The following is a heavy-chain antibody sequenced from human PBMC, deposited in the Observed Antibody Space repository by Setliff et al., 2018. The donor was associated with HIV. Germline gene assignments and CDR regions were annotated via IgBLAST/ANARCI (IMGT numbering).Heavy chain of an antibody. D-gene: IGHD3-22*01. V-gene: IGHV4-59*11. J-gene: IGHJ5*02. CDR2: LYHSGSA. CDR3: TRVRLLYSDSSPVWFDP. Sequence: PSEILSLTCTVSGGSISSHYWSWIRQPPGKGLEWIGYLYHSGSANYNPSLKSRVTISGDTSKNQFSLKLSSVTAADTAIYYCTRVRLLYSDSSPVWFDPWGQGTLVTVSS. CDR1: GGSISSHY.